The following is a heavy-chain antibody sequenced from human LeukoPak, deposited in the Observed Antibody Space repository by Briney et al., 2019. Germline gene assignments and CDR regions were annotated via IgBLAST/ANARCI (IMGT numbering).Heavy chain of an antibody. CDR1: GFTLSNYW. J-gene: IGHJ6*02. CDR2: VNSDGTST. CDR3: ARDGCCSGGRCYGMDV. V-gene: IGHV3-74*03. Sequence: GGSLRLSCAASGFTLSNYWMHWVRQAPGKGLVWVSRVNSDGTSTKYADSVKGRFTISRDNAKNTLYLQMYSLRAEDTAVYYCARDGCCSGGRCYGMDVWGQGTTVTVSS. D-gene: IGHD2-15*01.